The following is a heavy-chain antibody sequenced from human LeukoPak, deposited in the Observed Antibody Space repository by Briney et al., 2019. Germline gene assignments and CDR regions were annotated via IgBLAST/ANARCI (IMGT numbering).Heavy chain of an antibody. CDR3: ARDFSSAFTFDY. CDR2: IYSGGST. CDR1: GFTVSSNY. J-gene: IGHJ4*02. D-gene: IGHD3-22*01. V-gene: IGHV3-66*01. Sequence: GGSLRLSCAASGFTVSSNYMSWVRQAPGKGLEWVLVIYSGGSTYYADSVKGRFTISRDNSKNTLYLQTNSLRAEDTAVYYCARDFSSAFTFDYWGQGTLVTVSS.